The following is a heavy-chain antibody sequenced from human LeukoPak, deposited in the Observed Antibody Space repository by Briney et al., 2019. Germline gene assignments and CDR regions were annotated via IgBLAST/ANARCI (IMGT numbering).Heavy chain of an antibody. J-gene: IGHJ4*02. CDR2: ISAYNGNT. D-gene: IGHD5-18*01. CDR1: GYTFTSYG. CDR3: ATHMDTAMIKAEFDY. V-gene: IGHV1-18*01. Sequence: ASVKVSCKTSGYTFTSYGISWVRQAPGQVLEWMGWISAYNGNTNYAQKLQGRVTMTTDTSTTTAYMELRSLRSDDTAVYYCATHMDTAMIKAEFDYWGQGTLVTVSS.